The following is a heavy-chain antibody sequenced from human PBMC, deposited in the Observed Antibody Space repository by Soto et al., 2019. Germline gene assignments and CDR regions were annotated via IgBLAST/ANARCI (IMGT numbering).Heavy chain of an antibody. V-gene: IGHV1-3*01. Sequence: ASVKVSCKASGYTFTSYAMHWVRQAPGQRLEWMGWINAGNGNTKYSQKFQGRVTITRDTSASTAYMEPSSLRSEDTAVYYCARGPNPYYFDYWGQGTLVTVSS. J-gene: IGHJ4*02. CDR3: ARGPNPYYFDY. CDR2: INAGNGNT. CDR1: GYTFTSYA.